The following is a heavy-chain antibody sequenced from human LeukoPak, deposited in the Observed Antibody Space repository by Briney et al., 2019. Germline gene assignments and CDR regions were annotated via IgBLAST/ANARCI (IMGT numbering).Heavy chain of an antibody. D-gene: IGHD3-10*01. CDR3: ASAAYGSGSYFGP. CDR2: IYYSGST. CDR1: GGSMSSGGYY. Sequence: SQTLSLTCTVSGGSMSSGGYYWSWIRQHPGKGLEWIGCIYYSGSTNYNPSLKSRVTISVDTSKNQFSLKLSSVTAADTAVYYCASAAYGSGSYFGPWGQGTLVTVSS. J-gene: IGHJ5*02. V-gene: IGHV4-31*03.